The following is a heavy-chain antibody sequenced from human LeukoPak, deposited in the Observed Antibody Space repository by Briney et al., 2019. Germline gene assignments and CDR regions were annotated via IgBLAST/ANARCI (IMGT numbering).Heavy chain of an antibody. Sequence: ASVKVSCKASGYTFTSYYMHWVRQAPGQGLEWMGRITPNSGDTNYAQKFQGRVTMTRDTSISTAYMELSSLRSDDTAVYYCARDYCSSTSCLFDYWGQGTLVTVSS. D-gene: IGHD2-2*01. CDR2: ITPNSGDT. CDR1: GYTFTSYY. CDR3: ARDYCSSTSCLFDY. J-gene: IGHJ4*02. V-gene: IGHV1-2*06.